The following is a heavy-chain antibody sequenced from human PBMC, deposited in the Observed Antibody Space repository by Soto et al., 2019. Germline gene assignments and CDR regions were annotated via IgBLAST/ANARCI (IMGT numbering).Heavy chain of an antibody. V-gene: IGHV1-18*01. Sequence: QVQLVQSGAEVKKPGASVKVSCKASGYTFTSYGISWVRQAPGQGLEWLGWISAYNGNTNYAQKLQGRVTMTTDTSTSTAYMELRSLRSDDTAVYYCARVERGFGELSGSFDYWGQGTLVTVSS. CDR1: GYTFTSYG. D-gene: IGHD3-10*01. CDR3: ARVERGFGELSGSFDY. CDR2: ISAYNGNT. J-gene: IGHJ4*02.